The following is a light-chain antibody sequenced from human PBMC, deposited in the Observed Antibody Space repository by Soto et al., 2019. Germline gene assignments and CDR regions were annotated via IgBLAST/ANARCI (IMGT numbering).Light chain of an antibody. V-gene: IGKV3-15*01. Sequence: EIVMTQSPVTLSVSPGERATLSCRASQSISSQLAWYQQKPGQAPRLLISGASTRATGIPARFSGGGSGTEFTLTISSLQSEDFAAYYCQLYNNWPLVTFGGGTKVEIK. CDR3: QLYNNWPLVT. CDR2: GAS. J-gene: IGKJ4*01. CDR1: QSISSQ.